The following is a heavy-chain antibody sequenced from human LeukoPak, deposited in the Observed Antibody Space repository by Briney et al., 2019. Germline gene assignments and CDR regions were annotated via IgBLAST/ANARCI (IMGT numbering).Heavy chain of an antibody. D-gene: IGHD1-26*01. V-gene: IGHV3-30*18. Sequence: GGSLRLSCAASGFTFSSYGMHWVCQAPGKGLEWVAVISYDGSNKYYADSVRGRFTISRDNSKNTLYLQMNSLRAEDTAVYYCAKGDTTPYYMDVWGKGTTVTVSS. J-gene: IGHJ6*03. CDR2: ISYDGSNK. CDR1: GFTFSSYG. CDR3: AKGDTTPYYMDV.